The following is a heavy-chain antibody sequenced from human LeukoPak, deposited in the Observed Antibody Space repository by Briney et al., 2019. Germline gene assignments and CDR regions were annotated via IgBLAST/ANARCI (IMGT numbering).Heavy chain of an antibody. D-gene: IGHD6-6*01. Sequence: GGSLRLSCAASGFTFSSYAMTWVRQAPGKGLEWVSVISGSGGSTHYADSVKGRFTTSRDNSKNTMYLQMNSLRAEDTAVYYCARDGSSARGDYWGQGTLVTVSS. J-gene: IGHJ4*02. CDR2: ISGSGGST. CDR1: GFTFSSYA. CDR3: ARDGSSARGDY. V-gene: IGHV3-23*01.